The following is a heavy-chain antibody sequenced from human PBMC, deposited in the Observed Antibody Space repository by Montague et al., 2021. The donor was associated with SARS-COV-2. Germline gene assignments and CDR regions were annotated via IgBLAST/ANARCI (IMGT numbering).Heavy chain of an antibody. CDR2: ILYSGKT. Sequence: SETLPLTCTVSGCSISSSYYYWGWIRQPPGKGLEWIGIILYSGKTYFSPLLKSRATLSVNTSKNQFPLNLGPVTAADTAVYYCARLCWTTVAPRSDAFDIWGQGTMVIVSS. CDR1: GCSISSSYYY. CDR3: ARLCWTTVAPRSDAFDI. J-gene: IGHJ3*02. V-gene: IGHV4-39*01. D-gene: IGHD4-23*01.